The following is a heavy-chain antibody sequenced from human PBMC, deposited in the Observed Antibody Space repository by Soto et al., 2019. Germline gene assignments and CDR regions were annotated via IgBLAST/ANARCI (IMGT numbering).Heavy chain of an antibody. CDR2: IIPIFGTA. CDR3: ASPGASNYEGHWFDP. V-gene: IGHV1-69*13. Sequence: SVKVSCKASGGTFSSYAISWVRQAPGQGLEWMGGIIPIFGTANYAQKFQGRVTITADESTSTAYMELSSLRSEDTAVYYCASPGASNYEGHWFDPWGQGTLVTVSS. D-gene: IGHD4-4*01. CDR1: GGTFSSYA. J-gene: IGHJ5*02.